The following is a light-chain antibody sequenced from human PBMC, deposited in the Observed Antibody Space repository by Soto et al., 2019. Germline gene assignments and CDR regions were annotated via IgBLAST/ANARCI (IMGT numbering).Light chain of an antibody. V-gene: IGKV3-11*01. CDR1: QSAGTF. CDR3: HHRAPWPPSVT. Sequence: EVVLTQSPATLSLSPRARATLSCRASQSAGTFLSWYHQKPGQAPRLLIYDVSNRATGVPARFGGSGSGTDFTLTIRKLEAEDFAVYYCHHRAPWPPSVTFGGGTRV. CDR2: DVS. J-gene: IGKJ4*01.